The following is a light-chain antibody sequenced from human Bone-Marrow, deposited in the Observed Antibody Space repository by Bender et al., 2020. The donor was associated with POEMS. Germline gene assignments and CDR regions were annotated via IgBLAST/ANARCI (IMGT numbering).Light chain of an antibody. Sequence: QSALTQPASVSGSPGQSITISCTGTSNDIGGYNYVSWYRQHPDKAPKLLIFDVSNRPFGVSHRFSGSKYATTASLTISGLQAEDESYYYCSLYTNSRTVIFGGGTKLTVL. J-gene: IGLJ2*01. CDR1: SNDIGGYNY. CDR2: DVS. V-gene: IGLV2-14*03. CDR3: SLYTNSRTVI.